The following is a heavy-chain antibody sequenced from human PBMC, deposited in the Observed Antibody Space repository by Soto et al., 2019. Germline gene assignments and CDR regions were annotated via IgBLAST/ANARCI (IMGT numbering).Heavy chain of an antibody. Sequence: QLQLQESGPGLVKPSETLSLTCTVSGGSISSSSYYWGWIRQPPGKGLEWIGSIYYSGSTYYNPSLKSRVTVSVDTSKNQFSLKLSSVTAADTAVYYCASHRYCTNGVCYPSPYGMDVWGQGTTVTVSS. J-gene: IGHJ6*02. CDR1: GGSISSSSYY. CDR3: ASHRYCTNGVCYPSPYGMDV. CDR2: IYYSGST. V-gene: IGHV4-39*01. D-gene: IGHD2-8*01.